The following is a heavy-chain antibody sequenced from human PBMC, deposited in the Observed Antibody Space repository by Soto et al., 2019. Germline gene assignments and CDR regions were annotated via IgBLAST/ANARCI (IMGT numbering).Heavy chain of an antibody. J-gene: IGHJ5*02. Sequence: PSETLSLTCSLSGDFTISSVYYWDWIRQPPGKGLEWIGYISHTGSTSYNPSLKSRVTISVDSSNIQFSLKLTSVTAADTAVYYCARVPDRWGQGTLVTVSS. CDR2: ISHTGST. V-gene: IGHV4-39*01. D-gene: IGHD2-2*01. CDR3: ARVPDR. CDR1: GDFTISSVYY.